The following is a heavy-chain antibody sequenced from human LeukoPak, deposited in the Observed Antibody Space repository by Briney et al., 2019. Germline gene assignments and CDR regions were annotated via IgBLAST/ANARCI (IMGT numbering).Heavy chain of an antibody. Sequence: GASVKVSCKASGYNFISYAMHWVRQAPGQRLEWMGWINPGNGDTKYSQKFQGRVTISRDTSSSFMDLSNLTSEDTAVYFCTRGLWYFGSGTYYNPYFFDYWGQGTLVTVSS. V-gene: IGHV1-3*01. CDR3: TRGLWYFGSGTYYNPYFFDY. CDR2: INPGNGDT. CDR1: GYNFISYA. D-gene: IGHD3-10*01. J-gene: IGHJ4*02.